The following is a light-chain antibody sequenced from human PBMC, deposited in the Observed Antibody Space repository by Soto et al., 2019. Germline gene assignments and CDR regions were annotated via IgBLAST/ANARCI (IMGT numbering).Light chain of an antibody. CDR1: QSVTSRS. Sequence: EIVLTQSPGILSLSPGESATLSCRASQSVTSRSVAWYQQKPGQPPRRLISCASTKSPGTPDRFSGSGSGTDFTLTISSLEPEDFAVYYCQHRSNWPGTFGQGTKVDIK. J-gene: IGKJ1*01. V-gene: IGKV3D-20*02. CDR3: QHRSNWPGT. CDR2: CAS.